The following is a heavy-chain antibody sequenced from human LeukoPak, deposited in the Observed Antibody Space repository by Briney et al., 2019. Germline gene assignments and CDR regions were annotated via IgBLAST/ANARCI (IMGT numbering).Heavy chain of an antibody. CDR3: ARVGVAGTQPTFDY. D-gene: IGHD6-19*01. J-gene: IGHJ4*02. CDR2: IYYSGST. V-gene: IGHV4-59*01. CDR1: GGSISSYY. Sequence: SETLSLTCTVSGGSISSYYWSWIRQPPGKGLEWIGYIYYSGSTNYNPSLKSRVTISVDTSKNQFSLKLSSVTAADTDVYYCARVGVAGTQPTFDYWGQGTLVTVSS.